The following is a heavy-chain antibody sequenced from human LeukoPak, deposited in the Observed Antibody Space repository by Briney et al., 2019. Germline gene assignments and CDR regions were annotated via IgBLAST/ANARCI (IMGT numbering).Heavy chain of an antibody. CDR1: GFTFSSYA. D-gene: IGHD2-21*02. CDR2: ISGSGGST. J-gene: IGHJ4*02. V-gene: IGHV3-23*01. Sequence: PGGSLRLSCAASGFTFSSYAMSWVRQAPGKGLEWVSAISGSGGSTYYADSVKGRFTISRDNSKNTLYLQMNSLRAEDTAVYYCAKDPADCGGHCSLLYWGQGTLVTVSS. CDR3: AKDPADCGGHCSLLY.